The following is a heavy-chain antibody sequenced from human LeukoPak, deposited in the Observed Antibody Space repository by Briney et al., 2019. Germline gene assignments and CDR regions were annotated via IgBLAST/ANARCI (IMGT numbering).Heavy chain of an antibody. CDR2: IKPDGSER. Sequence: GGSLRLSCAASGFTFSNYWMTWFRKAPGKGLEWVANIKPDGSERYYVDSVKGRFTISRDNAKNSLYLQMNSLRAEDTAVYYCARDRSIAVAGREIGYWGQGTLVTVSS. J-gene: IGHJ4*02. CDR1: GFTFSNYW. D-gene: IGHD6-19*01. CDR3: ARDRSIAVAGREIGY. V-gene: IGHV3-7*03.